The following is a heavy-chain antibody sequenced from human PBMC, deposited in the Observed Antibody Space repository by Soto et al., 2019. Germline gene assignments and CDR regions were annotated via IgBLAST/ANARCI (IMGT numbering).Heavy chain of an antibody. CDR3: ARPNDSSGYYPLIY. Sequence: SETLSLTCTVSGGSLSSYYWSWIRQPPGKGLEWIGYIYYTGSTNYNPSLKSRVTISVDTSKNQFSLKLSSVTAADTAVYYCARPNDSSGYYPLIYWGQGTPVTVSS. J-gene: IGHJ4*02. V-gene: IGHV4-59*01. CDR1: GGSLSSYY. D-gene: IGHD3-22*01. CDR2: IYYTGST.